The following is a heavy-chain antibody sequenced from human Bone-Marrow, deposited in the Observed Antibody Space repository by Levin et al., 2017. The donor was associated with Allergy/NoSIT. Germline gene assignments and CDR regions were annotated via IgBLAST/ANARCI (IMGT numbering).Heavy chain of an antibody. D-gene: IGHD1-1*01. Sequence: SETLSLTCGVSGVSITTTNYYWDWVRQPPGEGLEWVGSIYSGGATYYNPSLKSRATISVDPSKNHFSLSVISVTAMDSAVYYCAAGTGTSVHYMDVWGEGTTVNVSS. CDR3: AAGTGTSVHYMDV. J-gene: IGHJ6*03. CDR2: IYSGGAT. V-gene: IGHV4-39*02. CDR1: GVSITTTNYY.